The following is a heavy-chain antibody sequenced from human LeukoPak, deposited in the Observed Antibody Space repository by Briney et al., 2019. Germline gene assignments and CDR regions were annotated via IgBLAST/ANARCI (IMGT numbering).Heavy chain of an antibody. Sequence: SETLSLTCAVYGGSFSGYYWSWLRQPPGKGLEWIGEINHSGSTNYNPSLKSRVTISVDTSKNQFSLKLSSVTAADTAVYYCARGPYYYDSSGWNYWGQGTLVTVSS. CDR1: GGSFSGYY. V-gene: IGHV4-34*01. CDR3: ARGPYYYDSSGWNY. CDR2: INHSGST. D-gene: IGHD3-22*01. J-gene: IGHJ4*02.